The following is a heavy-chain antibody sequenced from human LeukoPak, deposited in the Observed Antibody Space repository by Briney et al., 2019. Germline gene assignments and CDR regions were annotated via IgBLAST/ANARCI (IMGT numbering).Heavy chain of an antibody. Sequence: PGGSLRLSCAASGFTFSSYSMNWVRQAPGKGLEWVSSISSSSYIYYADSVKGRFTISRDNAKNSLYLQMNSLRAEDTAVYYCARHRAAAGEFDYWGQGTLVTVSS. V-gene: IGHV3-21*01. CDR1: GFTFSSYS. CDR3: ARHRAAAGEFDY. CDR2: ISSSSYI. D-gene: IGHD6-13*01. J-gene: IGHJ4*02.